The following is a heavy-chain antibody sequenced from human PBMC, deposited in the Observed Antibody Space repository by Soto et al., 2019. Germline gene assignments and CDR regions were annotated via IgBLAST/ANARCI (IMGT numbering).Heavy chain of an antibody. CDR3: ARGVVPALRFDP. J-gene: IGHJ5*02. D-gene: IGHD2-2*01. CDR2: IYHSGST. Sequence: TLSLTCAVSGGSISSGGYSWSWIRQPPGKGLEWIGYIYHSGSTYYNPSLKSRVTISVDRSKNQFSLKLSSVTAADTAVYYCARGVVPALRFDPWGQGTLVTVSS. CDR1: GGSISSGGYS. V-gene: IGHV4-30-2*01.